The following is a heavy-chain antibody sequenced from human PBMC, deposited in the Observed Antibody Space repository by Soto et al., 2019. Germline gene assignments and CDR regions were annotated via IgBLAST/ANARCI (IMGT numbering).Heavy chain of an antibody. CDR3: ARDGYNKFDLDVFDI. J-gene: IGHJ3*02. CDR2: ISSSSLGTT. Sequence: GGSLRLSCAASGFSLSHYEMTWVRQAPGKGPEWVSYISSSSLGTTSYADSVKGRFTISRDNAKNSLYLQMNSLRAEDTAIYYCARDGYNKFDLDVFDIWGHGTMVTVSS. CDR1: GFSLSHYE. D-gene: IGHD5-12*01. V-gene: IGHV3-48*03.